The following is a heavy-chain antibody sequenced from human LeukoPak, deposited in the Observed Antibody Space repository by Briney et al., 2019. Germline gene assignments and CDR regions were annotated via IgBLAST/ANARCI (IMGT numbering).Heavy chain of an antibody. CDR3: ARDKTSSSSWSRDPFDI. J-gene: IGHJ3*02. CDR2: IWYDGSNK. Sequence: GGSLRLSCASSGFSFSSRGMHWVRQAPGRGLQWVAFIWYDGSNKYYADSVKGRFTISRDNSKNTLYLQMNSLRAEDMAVYYCARDKTSSSSWSRDPFDIWGQGTMVTVSS. V-gene: IGHV3-33*01. D-gene: IGHD6-13*01. CDR1: GFSFSSRG.